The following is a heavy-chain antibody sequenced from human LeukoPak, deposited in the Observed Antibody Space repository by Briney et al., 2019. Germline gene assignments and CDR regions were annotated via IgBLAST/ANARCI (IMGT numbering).Heavy chain of an antibody. CDR2: VKSDGSDT. CDR1: GSTFSRYW. V-gene: IGHV3-74*01. J-gene: IGHJ4*02. CDR3: TTGIGNYYYY. Sequence: GGSLRLSCAASGSTFSRYWMHWVRQAPGKGLVWVSRVKSDGSDTIYAHSAKGRFTISRDNAKNTLYLQMDSLRAEDTAVYYCTTGIGNYYYYWGQGTLVTVAS. D-gene: IGHD3-10*01.